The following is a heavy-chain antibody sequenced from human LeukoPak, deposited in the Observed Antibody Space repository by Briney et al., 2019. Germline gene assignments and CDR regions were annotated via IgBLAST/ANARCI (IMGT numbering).Heavy chain of an antibody. CDR1: GYSFTTYS. D-gene: IGHD1-14*01. J-gene: IGHJ4*02. Sequence: GESLKIHCKGSGYSFTTYSIGWVRHMPGKGLEWMGLIYPGDSDTRSSPSFQGQVTISADKSITTAYLQWSSRKASDTAMYYWAGRSSIRIGLFDYWGQGPWSPSPQ. V-gene: IGHV5-51*01. CDR2: IYPGDSDT. CDR3: AGRSSIRIGLFDY.